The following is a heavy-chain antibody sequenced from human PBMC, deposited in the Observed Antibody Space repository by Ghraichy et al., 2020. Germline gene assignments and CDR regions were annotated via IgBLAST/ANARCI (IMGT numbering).Heavy chain of an antibody. CDR1: GFTFSTYS. J-gene: IGHJ3*01. V-gene: IGHV3-21*01. D-gene: IGHD2-15*01. CDR3: VMCSGGRCHQSAFDF. CDR2: ISSSSGSI. Sequence: GESLNISCAASGFTFSTYSMSWVRQAPGKGLEWVSSISSSSGSIYYADSVKGRFTISRDNAKNSLFLQMNSLRAEDSAVYYCVMCSGGRCHQSAFDFWGQGTMVTVDS.